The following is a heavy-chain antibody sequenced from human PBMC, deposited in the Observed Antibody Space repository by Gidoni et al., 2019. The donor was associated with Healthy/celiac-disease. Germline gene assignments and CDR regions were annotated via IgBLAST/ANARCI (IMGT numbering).Heavy chain of an antibody. CDR2: ISAYNGNT. D-gene: IGHD2-2*01. CDR1: GYTFTSYG. Sequence: QVQLVQSGAEVKKPGASVKVSCKASGYTFTSYGISWVRQAPGQGLEWMGWISAYNGNTNYAQKLQGRVTMTTDTSTSTAYMELRSLRSDDTAVYYCARLADIVVVPAALIRRYYFDYWGQGTLVTVSS. CDR3: ARLADIVVVPAALIRRYYFDY. J-gene: IGHJ4*02. V-gene: IGHV1-18*01.